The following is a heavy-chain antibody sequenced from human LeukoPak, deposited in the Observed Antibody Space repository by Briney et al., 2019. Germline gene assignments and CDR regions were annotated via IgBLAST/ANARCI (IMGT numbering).Heavy chain of an antibody. CDR2: TKQDGSEK. CDR3: ARGCSGGSCYESKFDP. D-gene: IGHD2-15*01. V-gene: IGHV3-7*01. CDR1: GFTFSSYG. Sequence: GGSLRLSCAASGFTFSSYGMSWVRQAPGKGLEWVANTKQDGSEKYYVDSAKGRFTISRDNAKNSLYLQMNSLRAEDTAVYYCARGCSGGSCYESKFDPWGQGTLVTVSS. J-gene: IGHJ5*02.